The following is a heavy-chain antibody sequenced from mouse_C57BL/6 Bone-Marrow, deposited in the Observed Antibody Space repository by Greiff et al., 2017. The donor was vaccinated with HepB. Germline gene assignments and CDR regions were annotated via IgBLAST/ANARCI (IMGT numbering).Heavy chain of an antibody. V-gene: IGHV5-17*02. CDR1: GFTFSSFG. D-gene: IGHD2-4*01. Sequence: DVMLVESGGGLVQPGGSRKLSCAASGFTFSSFGMHWVRQAPEKGLEWVAYISSGSSTIYYAETVKGRFTISRDNPKNTLFLQMTSLRSEDTAMYYCATMITTWYFDVWGAGTTVTVSS. J-gene: IGHJ1*01. CDR2: ISSGSSTI. CDR3: ATMITTWYFDV.